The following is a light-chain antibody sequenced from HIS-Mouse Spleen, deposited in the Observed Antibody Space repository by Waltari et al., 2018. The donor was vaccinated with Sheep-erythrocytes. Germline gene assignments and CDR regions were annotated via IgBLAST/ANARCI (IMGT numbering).Light chain of an antibody. J-gene: IGLJ2*01. CDR3: QAWDSSTVV. CDR2: QYR. CDR1: KLGNKY. V-gene: IGLV3-1*01. Sequence: SYELTQPPSVSVSPGQTASITCSGDKLGNKYASWYQQKPGQSPVLVIYQYRKRPSGIPERFSGSKSGNPATLTISGTQAMDEADYYCQAWDSSTVVFGRGTKLTVL.